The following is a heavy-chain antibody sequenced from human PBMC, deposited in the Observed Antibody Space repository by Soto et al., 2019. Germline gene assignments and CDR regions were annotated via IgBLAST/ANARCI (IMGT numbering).Heavy chain of an antibody. CDR2: IIHILGTA. D-gene: IGHD1-26*01. V-gene: IGHV1-69*01. CDR1: GGTFSSYA. Sequence: QVQLVQSGAEVKKPGSSVKVSCKASGGTFSSYAISWVRQAPGQGLEWMGGIIHILGTANYAKKFQGRVTITADESTSTADMDVSGMGSEDTAVHYCARGAGSYDYGMYVWGQGTTVTVSS. CDR3: ARGAGSYDYGMYV. J-gene: IGHJ6*02.